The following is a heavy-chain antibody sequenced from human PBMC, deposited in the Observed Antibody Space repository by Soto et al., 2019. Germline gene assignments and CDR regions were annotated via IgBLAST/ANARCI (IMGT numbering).Heavy chain of an antibody. Sequence: PSETLSLTCTVSGGSISSSSYYWGWIRQPPGKGLEWIGSIYYSGSTYYNPSLKSRVTISVDTSKNQFSLKLSSVTAADTAVYYCARRRFRYSGYEMGAFDIWGQGSMVTVS. CDR1: GGSISSSSYY. CDR2: IYYSGST. J-gene: IGHJ3*02. V-gene: IGHV4-39*01. CDR3: ARRRFRYSGYEMGAFDI. D-gene: IGHD5-12*01.